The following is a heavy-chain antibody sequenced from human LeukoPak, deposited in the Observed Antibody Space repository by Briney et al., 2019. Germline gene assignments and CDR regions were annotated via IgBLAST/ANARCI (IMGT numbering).Heavy chain of an antibody. CDR1: GGSISSGGYY. J-gene: IGHJ6*02. V-gene: IGHV4-30-2*02. CDR3: ARTIHEYYYYYGMDV. CDR2: IYHSGST. D-gene: IGHD1-7*01. Sequence: SQTLSLTCTVSGGSISSGGYYWSWIRQPPGKGLEWIGYIYHSGSTYYNPSLKSRVTISVDRSKNQFSLKLSSVTAADTAVYYCARTIHEYYYYYGMDVWGQGTTVTVSS.